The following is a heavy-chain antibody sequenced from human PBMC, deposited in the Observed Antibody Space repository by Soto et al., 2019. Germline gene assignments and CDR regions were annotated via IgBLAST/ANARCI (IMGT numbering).Heavy chain of an antibody. CDR1: GFTFSSYA. CDR2: ISGSGGST. D-gene: IGHD3-10*01. J-gene: IGHJ2*01. V-gene: IGHV3-23*01. Sequence: EVQLLESGGGLVQPGGSLRLSCAASGFTFSSYAMSWVRQAPGKGLEWVSAISGSGGSTYYADSVKGRFTISRDNSKNTLYLQMNSLRAEDTAVYYCAKVILLWFGELRDWYFDLWGRGTLVTVSS. CDR3: AKVILLWFGELRDWYFDL.